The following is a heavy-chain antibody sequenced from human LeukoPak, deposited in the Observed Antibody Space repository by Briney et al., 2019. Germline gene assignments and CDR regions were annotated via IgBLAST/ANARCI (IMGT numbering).Heavy chain of an antibody. CDR2: ISSSGSTI. CDR3: ARDNYGDYFDY. Sequence: GGSLRLSCAASGFTFSSYEMNWVRLAPGKGLEWVSYISSSGSTIYYADSVKGRFTISRDNAKNSLYLQMNSLRAEDTAVYYCARDNYGDYFDYWGQGTLVTVSS. J-gene: IGHJ4*02. CDR1: GFTFSSYE. V-gene: IGHV3-48*03. D-gene: IGHD4-17*01.